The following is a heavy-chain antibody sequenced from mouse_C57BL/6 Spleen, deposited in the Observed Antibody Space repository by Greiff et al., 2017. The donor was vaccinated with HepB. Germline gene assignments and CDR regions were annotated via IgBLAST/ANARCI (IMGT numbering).Heavy chain of an antibody. D-gene: IGHD1-1*01. Sequence: EVKVVESGGGLVKPGGSLKLSCAASGFTFSDYGMHWVRQAPEKGLEWVAYISSGSSTIYYADTVKGRFTISRDNAKNTLFLQMTSLRSEDTAMYYCARDDYGSTWYFDVWGTGTTVTVAS. CDR3: ARDDYGSTWYFDV. V-gene: IGHV5-17*01. CDR2: ISSGSSTI. J-gene: IGHJ1*03. CDR1: GFTFSDYG.